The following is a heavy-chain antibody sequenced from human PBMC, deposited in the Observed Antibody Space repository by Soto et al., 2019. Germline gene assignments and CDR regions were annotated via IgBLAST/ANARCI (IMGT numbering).Heavy chain of an antibody. CDR3: ARDRPRYYDILTGYYISYGMDV. CDR1: GFTFSSYS. J-gene: IGHJ6*02. V-gene: IGHV3-48*02. Sequence: GESLKISCAASGFTFSSYSMNWVRQAPGKGLEWVSYISSSSSTIYYADSVKGRFTISRDNAKNSLYLQMNSLRDEDTAVYYCARDRPRYYDILTGYYISYGMDVWGQGTTVTVSS. CDR2: ISSSSSTI. D-gene: IGHD3-9*01.